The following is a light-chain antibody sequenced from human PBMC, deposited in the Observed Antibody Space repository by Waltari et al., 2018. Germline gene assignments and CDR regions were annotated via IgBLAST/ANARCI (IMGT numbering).Light chain of an antibody. CDR2: GAS. V-gene: IGKV3-15*01. J-gene: IGKJ1*01. Sequence: EIVMTQSPATLSVSPGERATPSCRASQSLSSNLAWYQQKPGQAPRLLIYGASTRATGIPARFSGSGSGTEFTLTINSMESEDIAVYFCQQYNNWPLRFGQGTKVEIK. CDR1: QSLSSN. CDR3: QQYNNWPLR.